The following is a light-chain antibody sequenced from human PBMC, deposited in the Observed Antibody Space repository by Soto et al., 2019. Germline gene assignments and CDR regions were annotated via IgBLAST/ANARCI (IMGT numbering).Light chain of an antibody. Sequence: SYELTQPPSVSVSPGQTASITCSGDKLGDKYACWYQQKPGQSPVLVIYQDSKRPSGIPERFSGSNSGNTATLTISGTQAMDEADYCCQAWDSSTAGVFGTGTKLTVL. CDR3: QAWDSSTAGV. CDR2: QDS. V-gene: IGLV3-1*01. J-gene: IGLJ1*01. CDR1: KLGDKY.